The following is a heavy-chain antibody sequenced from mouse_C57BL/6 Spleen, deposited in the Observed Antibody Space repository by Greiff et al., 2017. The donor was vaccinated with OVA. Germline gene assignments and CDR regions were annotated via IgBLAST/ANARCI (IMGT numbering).Heavy chain of an antibody. CDR2: ISGGGGNT. V-gene: IGHV5-9*01. Sequence: EVQRVESGGGLVKPGGSLKLSCAASGFTFSSYTMSWVRQTPEQRLEWVATISGGGGNTYYPDSVKGRFTISRDNAKNTLYLQMSSLRSEDTALYYCARHFYYGSRGYYFDYWGQGTTLTVSS. CDR1: GFTFSSYT. CDR3: ARHFYYGSRGYYFDY. J-gene: IGHJ2*01. D-gene: IGHD1-1*01.